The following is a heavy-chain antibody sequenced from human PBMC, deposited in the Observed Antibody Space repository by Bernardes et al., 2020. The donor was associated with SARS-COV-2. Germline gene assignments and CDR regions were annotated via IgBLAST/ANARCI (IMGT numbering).Heavy chain of an antibody. CDR2: ISSSSSYI. Sequence: GGSLRLSCAASGFTFSSYSMNWVRQAPGKGLEWVSSISSSSSYIYYADSVKGRFTISRDNAKNSLYLQMNSLRAEDTAVYYCARTSYGQTYYDYMDVWGKGTTVTVSS. D-gene: IGHD5-18*01. V-gene: IGHV3-21*01. J-gene: IGHJ6*03. CDR1: GFTFSSYS. CDR3: ARTSYGQTYYDYMDV.